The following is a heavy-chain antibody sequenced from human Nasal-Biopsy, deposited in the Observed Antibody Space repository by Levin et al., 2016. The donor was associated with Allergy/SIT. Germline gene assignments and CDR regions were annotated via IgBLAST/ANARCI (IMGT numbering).Heavy chain of an antibody. CDR2: MYFSGST. D-gene: IGHD6-25*01. J-gene: IGHJ4*02. CDR3: ARGGYSFGPRAEQYFDY. CDR1: GVSISSSGDY. Sequence: SETLSLTCSVSGVSISSSGDYWTWIRQRPGKGLEWIGYMYFSGSTYYNPSLESRALISGDTSKNQFSLKLTSATAADTAVYYCARGGYSFGPRAEQYFDYWGQGILVNV. V-gene: IGHV4-31*02.